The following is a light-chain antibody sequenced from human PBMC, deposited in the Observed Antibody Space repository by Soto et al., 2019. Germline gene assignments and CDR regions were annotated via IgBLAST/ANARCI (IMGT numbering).Light chain of an antibody. CDR2: EVT. CDR1: SSDVGGYNY. J-gene: IGLJ3*02. V-gene: IGLV2-8*01. CDR3: SSYAGSNILV. Sequence: QSALTQPPSASGSPGQSVTISCTGTSSDVGGYNYVSWYQQHPGKVPKLMIYEVTKRPSGVPDRFSGSKSGNTASLTVSGLQAEDEADYYCSSYAGSNILVFGGGTKATVL.